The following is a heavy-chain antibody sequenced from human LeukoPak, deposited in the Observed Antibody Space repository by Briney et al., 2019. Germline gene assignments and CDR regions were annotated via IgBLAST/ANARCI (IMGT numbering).Heavy chain of an antibody. V-gene: IGHV4-61*02. Sequence: PSQTLSLTCTVSGGSISSGSYYWSWIRQPAGKGLEWIGRIYTSGSTNYNPSLKSRVTISVDTSKNQFSLKLSSVTAADTAVYYCAREYGSGWCFDYWGQGTLVTVSS. J-gene: IGHJ4*02. D-gene: IGHD6-19*01. CDR3: AREYGSGWCFDY. CDR2: IYTSGST. CDR1: GGSISSGSYY.